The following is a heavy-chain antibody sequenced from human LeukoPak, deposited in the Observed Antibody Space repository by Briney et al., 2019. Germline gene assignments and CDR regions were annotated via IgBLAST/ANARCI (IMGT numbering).Heavy chain of an antibody. J-gene: IGHJ4*02. CDR3: ARDHSTYGSSPTDY. Sequence: SETLSLTCTVSGGSISSSSYYWGWIRQPPGKGLEWIGSIYYSGSTYYTPSLKGRVTISIDTSKNQFSLKLSSVTAADTAVYYCARDHSTYGSSPTDYWGQGTLLTVSS. CDR2: IYYSGST. D-gene: IGHD3-10*01. V-gene: IGHV4-39*07. CDR1: GGSISSSSYY.